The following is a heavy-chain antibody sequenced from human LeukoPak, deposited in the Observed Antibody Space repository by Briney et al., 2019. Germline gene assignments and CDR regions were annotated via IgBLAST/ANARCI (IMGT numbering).Heavy chain of an antibody. CDR1: GGSISGGGYS. CDR2: IYHSGST. CDR3: AAQGTTGDFDY. Sequence: SETLSLTCAVSGGSISGGGYSWSWIRQPPGKGLEWIGYIYHSGSTYYNPSLKSRVTISVDRSKNQFSLKLSSVTAADTAVYYCAAQGTTGDFDYWGQGTLVTVSS. J-gene: IGHJ4*02. D-gene: IGHD4-17*01. V-gene: IGHV4-30-2*01.